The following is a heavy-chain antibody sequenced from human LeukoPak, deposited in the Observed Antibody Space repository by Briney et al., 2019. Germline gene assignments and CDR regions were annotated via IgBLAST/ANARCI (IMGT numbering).Heavy chain of an antibody. CDR2: INPNSGGT. CDR3: ARDLSEYGWFGELYY. J-gene: IGHJ4*02. CDR1: GYIFTGYY. Sequence: GASVKVSCKASGYIFTGYYMHWVRQAPGQGLEWMGWINPNSGGTKYAQKFQGRVTMTRDTSTSTAYMELNSLRAEDTAVYYCARDLSEYGWFGELYYWGQGTLVTVSS. V-gene: IGHV1-2*02. D-gene: IGHD3-10*01.